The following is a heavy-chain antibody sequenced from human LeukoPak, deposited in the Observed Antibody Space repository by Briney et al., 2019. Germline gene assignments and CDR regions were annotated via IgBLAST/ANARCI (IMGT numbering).Heavy chain of an antibody. V-gene: IGHV4-38-2*01. CDR2: IYHSGST. CDR3: ARFYYYYYMDV. J-gene: IGHJ6*03. Sequence: SETLSLXCAVSGYSISSGYYWGWIRQPPGKGLEWIGSIYHSGSTYYNPSLKSRVTISVDTSKNQFSLKLSSVTAADTAVYYCARFYYYYYMDVWGKGTTVTVSS. CDR1: GYSISSGYY.